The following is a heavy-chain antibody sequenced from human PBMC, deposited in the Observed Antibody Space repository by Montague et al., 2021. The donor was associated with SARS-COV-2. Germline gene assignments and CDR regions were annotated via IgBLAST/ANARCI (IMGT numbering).Heavy chain of an antibody. J-gene: IGHJ4*02. D-gene: IGHD2-2*01. V-gene: IGHV6-1*01. CDR3: ARIPVGSKYYLDC. CDR2: N. Sequence: NDYAESVKSRITIDPATSNHQFSLHLNSVTPEDTAAYYCARIPVGSKYYLDCWGQGTLVTVSS.